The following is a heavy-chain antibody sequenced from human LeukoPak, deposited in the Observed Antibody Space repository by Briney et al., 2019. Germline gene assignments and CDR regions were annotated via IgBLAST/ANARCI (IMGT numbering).Heavy chain of an antibody. J-gene: IGHJ3*02. CDR3: ARRLVATITSAFDI. D-gene: IGHD5-12*01. Sequence: PSETLSLTCAVSGYSISSGYYWGWIRQPPGKGLEWIGSIYHSGSTYYNPSLKSRVTISVDTSKNQFSLKLSSVTAADTAVYYCARRLVATITSAFDIWGQGTMVTVS. CDR1: GYSISSGYY. V-gene: IGHV4-38-2*01. CDR2: IYHSGST.